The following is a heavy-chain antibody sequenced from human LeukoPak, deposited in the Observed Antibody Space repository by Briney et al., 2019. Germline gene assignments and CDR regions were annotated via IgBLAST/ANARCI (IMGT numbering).Heavy chain of an antibody. J-gene: IGHJ4*02. CDR2: LYSDGDT. CDR3: AKVRSASCYAALDY. Sequence: PGGSLRLSCAASGLTVSNSYMSWVRQAPGKGLEWVSVLYSDGDTYYAASVKGRFTISRDNSKNTLYLQMNSLRAEDTAVYYCAKVRSASCYAALDYWGQGTLVIVSS. D-gene: IGHD2-2*01. CDR1: GLTVSNSY. V-gene: IGHV3-53*01.